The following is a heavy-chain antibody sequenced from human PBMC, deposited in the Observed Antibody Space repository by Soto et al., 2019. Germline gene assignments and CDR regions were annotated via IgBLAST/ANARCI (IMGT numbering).Heavy chain of an antibody. CDR3: ARWGTDCGGDCSVWYYYGMDV. Sequence: VQLVQSGAEVRKPGSSVKVSCKTSGGSFSNYAISWVRQAPGQGLEWMGGIIPLFGTPDYAQRFKGRVTIIADESTSTAYMELKSLRPEDTAVYFCARWGTDCGGDCSVWYYYGMDVWGQGTTVTVSS. D-gene: IGHD2-21*02. CDR2: IIPLFGTP. CDR1: GGSFSNYA. V-gene: IGHV1-69*12. J-gene: IGHJ6*02.